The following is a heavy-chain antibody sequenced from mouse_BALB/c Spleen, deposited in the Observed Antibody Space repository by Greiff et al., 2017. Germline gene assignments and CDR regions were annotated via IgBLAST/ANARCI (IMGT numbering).Heavy chain of an antibody. D-gene: IGHD6-2*01. CDR1: GYTFTDYN. V-gene: IGHV1S29*02. Sequence: VQLQQSGPELVKPGASVKISCKASGYTFTDYNMHWVKQSHGKSLEWIGYIYPYNGGTGYNQKFKSKATLTVDNSSSTAYMELRSLTSEDSAVYYCARKGLYYFDYWGQGTTLTVSS. CDR3: ARKGLYYFDY. CDR2: IYPYNGGT. J-gene: IGHJ2*01.